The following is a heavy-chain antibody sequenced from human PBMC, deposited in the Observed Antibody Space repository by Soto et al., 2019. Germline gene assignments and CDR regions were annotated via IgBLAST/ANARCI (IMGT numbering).Heavy chain of an antibody. D-gene: IGHD2-21*01. V-gene: IGHV4-31*03. Sequence: QVQLQESGPGLVKPSQTLSLTCTVSGGSISGGTYYWSWIRQPPGQGLEWIGYIYFSGSTYYNPAPKSRVILSVDTSKNQFSLRLSSGTAADTAVYYCARGDWPTQMDVWGQGATVTVSS. CDR2: IYFSGST. CDR3: ARGDWPTQMDV. CDR1: GGSISGGTYY. J-gene: IGHJ6*02.